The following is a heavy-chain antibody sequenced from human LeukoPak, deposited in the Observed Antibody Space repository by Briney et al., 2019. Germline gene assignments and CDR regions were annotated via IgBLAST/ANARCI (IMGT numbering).Heavy chain of an antibody. Sequence: GGSLRLSCAASGFTFSSYAMHWVRQAPGKGLEWVAVISYDGSNKYYADSVKGRFTISRDNSKNTLYLQMNSLRAEDTAVYYCARMVEPKWFNYYYYYGMGVWGQGTTVTVSS. J-gene: IGHJ6*02. CDR3: ARMVEPKWFNYYYYYGMGV. D-gene: IGHD1-14*01. CDR2: ISYDGSNK. CDR1: GFTFSSYA. V-gene: IGHV3-30-3*01.